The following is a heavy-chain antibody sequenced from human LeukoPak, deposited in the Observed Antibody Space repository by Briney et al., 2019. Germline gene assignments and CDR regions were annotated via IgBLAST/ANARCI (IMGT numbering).Heavy chain of an antibody. CDR3: ARGHSGYYYSYFDY. CDR1: GFTFSSYA. D-gene: IGHD3-22*01. CDR2: ISGSGGST. J-gene: IGHJ4*02. V-gene: IGHV3-23*01. Sequence: GGSLRLSCAASGFTFSSYAMSWVRQAPGKGLEWVSAISGSGGSTYYADSVKGRFTISRDNSKNTLYLQMNSLRDEDTAVYYCARGHSGYYYSYFDYWGQGTLVTVSS.